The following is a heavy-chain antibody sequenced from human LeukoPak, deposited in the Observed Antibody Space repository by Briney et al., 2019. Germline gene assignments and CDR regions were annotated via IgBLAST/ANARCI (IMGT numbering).Heavy chain of an antibody. CDR1: GYTFTSYD. J-gene: IGHJ5*02. Sequence: ASVKVSCKASGYTFTSYDINWVRQATGQGLEWMGWMNPNSGNTGYAQKFQGRVTMTRNTSISTAYMELSSLRSEDTAVYYCARAIVVVPAAISEVGNWFDPWGRGTLVTVSS. CDR3: ARAIVVVPAAISEVGNWFDP. CDR2: MNPNSGNT. D-gene: IGHD2-2*02. V-gene: IGHV1-8*01.